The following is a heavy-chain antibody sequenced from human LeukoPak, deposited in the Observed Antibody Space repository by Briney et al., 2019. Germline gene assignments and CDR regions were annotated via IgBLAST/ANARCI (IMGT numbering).Heavy chain of an antibody. CDR2: IYYSGST. D-gene: IGHD4-17*01. CDR3: ARVRTFYGDADY. CDR1: GGSISSYY. Sequence: SEALFLTCTVSGGSISSYYWSWIRQPPGKGLEWIGYIYYSGSTNYNPSLKSRVTISVDTSKNQFSLKLSSVTAADTAVYYCARVRTFYGDADYWGQGTLVTASS. V-gene: IGHV4-59*01. J-gene: IGHJ4*02.